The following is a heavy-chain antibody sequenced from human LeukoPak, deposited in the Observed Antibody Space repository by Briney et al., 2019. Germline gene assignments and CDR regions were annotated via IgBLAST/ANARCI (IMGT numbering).Heavy chain of an antibody. CDR3: ARDRDWAFDY. V-gene: IGHV3-48*01. CDR1: GFTFSTYS. D-gene: IGHD3/OR15-3a*01. CDR2: ISGDSRTI. J-gene: IGHJ4*02. Sequence: GGSLRLSCAASGFTFSTYSMNWVRQAPGKGLEWLSYISGDSRTIDYADSVKGRFTISRDNAKKSLYLQMNSLRGEDTAVYYCARDRDWAFDYWGQGTLVTVSS.